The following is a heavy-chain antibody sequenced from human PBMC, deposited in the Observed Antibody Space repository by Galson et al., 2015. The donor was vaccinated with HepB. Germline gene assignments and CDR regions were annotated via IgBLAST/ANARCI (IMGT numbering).Heavy chain of an antibody. CDR1: GYTFTSSA. V-gene: IGHV1-3*01. Sequence: VKVSCKASGYTFTSSAMHWVRQAPGQRLEWMGWINAGNGNTKYSQKFQGRVTITRDTSASTAYMELSSLRSEDTAVYYCARDGSGLRFLEWYAEYYFDYWGQGTLVTVSS. J-gene: IGHJ4*02. CDR2: INAGNGNT. CDR3: ARDGSGLRFLEWYAEYYFDY. D-gene: IGHD3-3*01.